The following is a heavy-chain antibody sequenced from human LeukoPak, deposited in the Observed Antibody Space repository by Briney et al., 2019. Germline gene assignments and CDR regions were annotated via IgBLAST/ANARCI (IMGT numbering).Heavy chain of an antibody. J-gene: IGHJ4*02. V-gene: IGHV1-2*02. D-gene: IGHD6-13*01. CDR1: GYTFTGYY. Sequence: GASVKVSCKASGYTFTGYYMHWVRQAPGQGLEWMGWINPNSGGTNYARKFQGRVTMTRDTSISTAYMELSRLTSDDTAVYYCARAGSSSRWVNDYWGQGTLVTVSS. CDR2: INPNSGGT. CDR3: ARAGSSSRWVNDY.